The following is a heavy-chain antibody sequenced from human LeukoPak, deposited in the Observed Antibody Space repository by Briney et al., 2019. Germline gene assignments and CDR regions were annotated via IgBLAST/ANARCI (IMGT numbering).Heavy chain of an antibody. CDR1: GFTFSSYA. CDR2: ISGGSGST. V-gene: IGHV3-23*01. D-gene: IGHD3-22*01. CDR3: AKHRFESGGYHSTD. Sequence: GGSLRLPCAASGFTFSSYAMSWVRQAPGKGLAWVSTISGGSGSTYCADSVKGRFTISRDNSKNTLYLQMNSLRDEDTAVYYCAKHRFESGGYHSTDWGQGTLVTVSS. J-gene: IGHJ4*02.